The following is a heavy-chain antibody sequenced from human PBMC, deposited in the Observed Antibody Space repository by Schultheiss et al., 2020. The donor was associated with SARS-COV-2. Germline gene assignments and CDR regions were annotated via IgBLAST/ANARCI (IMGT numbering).Heavy chain of an antibody. CDR3: ARHVRCGGDCSIAAFDY. J-gene: IGHJ4*02. CDR1: GFTFSSCA. V-gene: IGHV3-7*03. CDR2: IKQDGSEK. Sequence: GGSLRLSCAASGFTFSSCAMHWVRQAPGKGLEWVANIKQDGSEKYYVDSVKGRFTISRDNAKNSLYLQMNSLRAEDTAVYYCARHVRCGGDCSIAAFDYWGQGTLVTVSS. D-gene: IGHD2-21*01.